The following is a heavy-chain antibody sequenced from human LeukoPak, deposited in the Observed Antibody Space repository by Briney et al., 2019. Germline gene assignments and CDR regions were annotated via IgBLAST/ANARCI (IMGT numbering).Heavy chain of an antibody. Sequence: KPSETLSLTCTVSGGSISSYYWSWIRQPPGKGLEWIGYIYYSGSTNYNPSLKSRVTISVDTSKNQFSLKLSSVTAADTAVYYCARHRGSSGWSYYYYYGMDVWGQGTLVTVSS. D-gene: IGHD6-19*01. CDR1: GGSISSYY. CDR3: ARHRGSSGWSYYYYYGMDV. CDR2: IYYSGST. V-gene: IGHV4-59*08. J-gene: IGHJ6*02.